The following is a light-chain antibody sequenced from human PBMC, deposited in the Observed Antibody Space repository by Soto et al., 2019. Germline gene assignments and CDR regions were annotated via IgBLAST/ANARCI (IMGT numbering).Light chain of an antibody. J-gene: IGKJ1*01. Sequence: EIVVTQSPATLSVSPGERVTLSCRASQYVSSSLAWYQQRPGQAPRLLIYDTSTRAAGISARFSGSGSGTEFTLTISSLPSEDFAVYYCQQYIDWPPGTFGQATAVEIK. CDR2: DTS. CDR1: QYVSSS. V-gene: IGKV3-15*01. CDR3: QQYIDWPPGT.